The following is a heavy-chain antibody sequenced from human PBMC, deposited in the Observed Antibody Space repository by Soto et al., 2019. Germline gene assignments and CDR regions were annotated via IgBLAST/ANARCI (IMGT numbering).Heavy chain of an antibody. D-gene: IGHD3-10*01. CDR2: MYSGGAT. CDR1: GFSVSSNY. J-gene: IGHJ4*02. CDR3: ATGGSLDY. V-gene: IGHV3-53*01. Sequence: GGSLRLSCAASGFSVSSNYMSWVRQAPGKGLEWVSVMYSGGATYYADSVKGRFTISRDNSNNTVNLQMSSLRAEDTAVYHCATGGSLDYWGQGALVTVSS.